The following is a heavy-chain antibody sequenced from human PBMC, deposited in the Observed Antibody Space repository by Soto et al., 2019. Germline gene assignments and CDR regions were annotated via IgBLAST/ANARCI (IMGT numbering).Heavy chain of an antibody. CDR2: INPSGGST. J-gene: IGHJ4*02. Sequence: QVQLVQSGAEVKKPGASVKVSCKASGYTFTSYYMHWVRQAPGQGLEWMGIINPSGGSTSYAQKFRGRVTMTRDTSTSTVYMELSSLRSEDTAVYYCAITPGLYCSGGSCPEEYYFDYWGQGTLVTVSS. CDR3: AITPGLYCSGGSCPEEYYFDY. D-gene: IGHD2-15*01. CDR1: GYTFTSYY. V-gene: IGHV1-46*03.